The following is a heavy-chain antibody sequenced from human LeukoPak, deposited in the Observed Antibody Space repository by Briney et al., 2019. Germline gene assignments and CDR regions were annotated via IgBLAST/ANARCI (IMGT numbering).Heavy chain of an antibody. CDR2: ISSSGSTI. D-gene: IGHD3-16*02. CDR1: GFTFSDYY. V-gene: IGHV3-11*01. CDR3: ARDGPFMITFGGVIAADYYYYYGMDV. Sequence: SLRLSCAASGFTFSDYYMSWIRQAPGKGLEWVSYISSSGSTIYYADSVKGRFTISRDNAKNSLYLQMNSLRAEDTAVYYCARDGPFMITFGGVIAADYYYYYGMDVWGQGTTVTVSS. J-gene: IGHJ6*02.